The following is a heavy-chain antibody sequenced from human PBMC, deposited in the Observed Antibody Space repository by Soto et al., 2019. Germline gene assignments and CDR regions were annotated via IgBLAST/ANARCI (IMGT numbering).Heavy chain of an antibody. J-gene: IGHJ6*04. Sequence: ELVQSGPEAREPGTSVKVSCRASGFSFGDSAVQWVRQGRGQRLEWIGWIVVVNGNTNYAQTFEGRVTLTRDASTSTSHMELTSLSSEDTAVYFCAVTDLPFRPLTEPTENGMDVWGKGTTVTVSS. CDR3: AVTDLPFRPLTEPTENGMDV. V-gene: IGHV1-58*01. CDR1: GFSFGDSA. D-gene: IGHD3-3*02. CDR2: IVVVNGNT.